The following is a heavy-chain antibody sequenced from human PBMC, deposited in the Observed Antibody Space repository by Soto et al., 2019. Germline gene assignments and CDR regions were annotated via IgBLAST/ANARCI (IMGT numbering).Heavy chain of an antibody. V-gene: IGHV3-48*02. J-gene: IGHJ4*02. CDR3: ARDSPPGWHVDY. D-gene: IGHD6-19*01. Sequence: EAQLVESGGGLVQPGGSLRLSCAASGFTFSSYSMNWVRQAPGKGLEWISYISSSSTIYYADSVQGRFTISRDNARNSLYLQMNSLRDEDTAMYYCARDSPPGWHVDYWGQGALVTVSS. CDR2: ISSSSTI. CDR1: GFTFSSYS.